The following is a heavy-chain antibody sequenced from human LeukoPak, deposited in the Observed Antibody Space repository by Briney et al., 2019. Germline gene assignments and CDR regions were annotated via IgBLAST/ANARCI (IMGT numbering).Heavy chain of an antibody. CDR3: ARGHNSRAGVTDCCPLDF. CDR2: IYSSGIT. V-gene: IGHV3-66*01. D-gene: IGHD2-21*02. J-gene: IGHJ4*02. Sequence: GGSLRLSCAASGFTVISAYITWVRGSPGKGLEWVSLIYSSGITYYADSVKGRFTISRDNSKNTLYLQMNSLRAEDTAIYYCARGHNSRAGVTDCCPLDFWGQGTLVTVSS. CDR1: GFTVISAY.